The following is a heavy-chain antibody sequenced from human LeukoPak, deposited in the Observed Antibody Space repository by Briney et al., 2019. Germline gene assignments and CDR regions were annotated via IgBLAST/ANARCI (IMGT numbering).Heavy chain of an antibody. CDR2: IWYDGSNK. D-gene: IGHD6-19*01. Sequence: PGRSLRLSCAASGXTFSNYGMHWVRQAPGKGLEWVAVIWYDGSNKYYADSVKGRFTISRDNSKNTLYLQMNSLRAEDTAVYYCVRVAVAGNLNNWFDPWGQGTLVTVSS. CDR3: VRVAVAGNLNNWFDP. CDR1: GXTFSNYG. V-gene: IGHV3-33*01. J-gene: IGHJ5*02.